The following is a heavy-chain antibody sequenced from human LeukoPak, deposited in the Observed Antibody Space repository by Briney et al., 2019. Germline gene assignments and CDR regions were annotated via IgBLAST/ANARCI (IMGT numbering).Heavy chain of an antibody. J-gene: IGHJ4*02. Sequence: GRSLRLSCAASGFTFSTYGMHWVRQAPGKGLEWVAVITNDGNYEKYADAVRGRFTISRDNSKNTLYLQMNSLSAEDTAVYYCARDSITGDNSLDFWGRGTLVTVSS. CDR3: ARDSITGDNSLDF. D-gene: IGHD7-27*01. V-gene: IGHV3-33*05. CDR1: GFTFSTYG. CDR2: ITNDGNYE.